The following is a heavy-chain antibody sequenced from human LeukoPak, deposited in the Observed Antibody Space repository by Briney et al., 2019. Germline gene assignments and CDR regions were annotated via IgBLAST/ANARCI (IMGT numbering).Heavy chain of an antibody. CDR1: GFTFSDSW. V-gene: IGHV3-7*05. CDR2: IHQDAGEK. J-gene: IGHJ4*02. CDR3: ASSKDHYCRY. Sequence: PGGSLRLSCAASGFTFSDSWMTWVRQTPGEGLQWVASIHQDAGEKQYLDSVRGRFTISRDNAKSSLYLQMNSLTVDDTGIYYCASSKDHYCRYWGQGTLVTVSS.